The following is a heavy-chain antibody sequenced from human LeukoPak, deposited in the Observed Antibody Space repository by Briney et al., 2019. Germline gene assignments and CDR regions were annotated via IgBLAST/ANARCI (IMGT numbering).Heavy chain of an antibody. J-gene: IGHJ4*02. V-gene: IGHV4-4*02. Sequence: SGTLSLTCAVSGGSISSSNWWSWVRQPPGKGLEWIGEIYHSGSTNYNPSLKSRVTISADKSKNQFSLRLSSVTAADTAVYYCARPYDTSGYYPFDYWGQGTLVTVSS. CDR3: ARPYDTSGYYPFDY. D-gene: IGHD3-22*01. CDR1: GGSISSSNW. CDR2: IYHSGST.